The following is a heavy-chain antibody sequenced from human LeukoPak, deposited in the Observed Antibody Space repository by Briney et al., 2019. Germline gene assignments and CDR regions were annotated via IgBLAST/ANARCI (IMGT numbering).Heavy chain of an antibody. D-gene: IGHD3-22*01. Sequence: GGSLRLSCAASRFIFSSYHMHWVRQPPGKGLEWVSSISSSNSFIYYADSMKGRFTISRDNAKNSLYLQMNSLRAEDTAVYYCARDPNPDYYDSSGYYYWGQGTWSPSPQ. J-gene: IGHJ4*02. CDR1: RFIFSSYH. V-gene: IGHV3-21*01. CDR2: ISSSNSFI. CDR3: ARDPNPDYYDSSGYYY.